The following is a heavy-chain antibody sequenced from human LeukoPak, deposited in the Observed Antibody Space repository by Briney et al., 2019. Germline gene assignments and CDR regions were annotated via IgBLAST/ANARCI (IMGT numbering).Heavy chain of an antibody. J-gene: IGHJ5*02. CDR2: INPTGGST. CDR3: ARGGRGITGTTDL. V-gene: IGHV1-46*01. Sequence: ASVKVSCKASGYTFTSYYMHWVRQAPGQGLEWMGIINPTGGSTTYAQKFQGRDTVTRDTSTSTVYMELNSLRSEDTAVYYCARGGRGITGTTDLWGQGTLVTVSS. CDR1: GYTFTSYY. D-gene: IGHD1-20*01.